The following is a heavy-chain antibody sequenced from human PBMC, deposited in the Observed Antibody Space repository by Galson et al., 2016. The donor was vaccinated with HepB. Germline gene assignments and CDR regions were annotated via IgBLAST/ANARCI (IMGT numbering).Heavy chain of an antibody. CDR1: GYTFTTSG. Sequence: SVKVSCKASGYTFTTSGISWVRQAPGQGLEWMGWISTYSGNTKYAQKLQGGLTLTTDSSTTTAYMELRILRFDDTALYYCARDVQYRFDSWGQGTLVTVSS. V-gene: IGHV1-18*01. J-gene: IGHJ4*02. CDR3: ARDVQYRFDS. D-gene: IGHD2/OR15-2a*01. CDR2: ISTYSGNT.